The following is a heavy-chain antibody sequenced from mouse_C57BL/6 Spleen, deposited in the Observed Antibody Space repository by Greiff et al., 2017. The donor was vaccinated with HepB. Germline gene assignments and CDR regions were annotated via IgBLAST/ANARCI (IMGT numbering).Heavy chain of an antibody. D-gene: IGHD1-1*01. CDR2: IWSGGST. Sequence: QVQLKESGPGLVQPSQSLSITCTVSGFSLTSYGVHWVRQSPGKGLEWLGVIWSGGSTDYNAAFISRLSISKDNSKSQVFFKMNSLQADDTAIYYCARTDYGRDYYAMDYWGQGTSVTVSS. CDR3: ARTDYGRDYYAMDY. CDR1: GFSLTSYG. V-gene: IGHV2-2*01. J-gene: IGHJ4*01.